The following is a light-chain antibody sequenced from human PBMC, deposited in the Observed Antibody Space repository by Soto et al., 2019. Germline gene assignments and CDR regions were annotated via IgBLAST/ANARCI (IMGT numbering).Light chain of an antibody. Sequence: DIQMPQSPSTLSASVGDRVTITCRANQDIFSSLAWYQQKPGKAPKLLIYTASSLDLGVPSRFGGSGSGTGFTLAISSLQPDDFATYYYQQYDSYPHTFGQGTKVESK. CDR3: QQYDSYPHT. CDR2: TAS. CDR1: QDIFSS. J-gene: IGKJ2*01. V-gene: IGKV1-5*03.